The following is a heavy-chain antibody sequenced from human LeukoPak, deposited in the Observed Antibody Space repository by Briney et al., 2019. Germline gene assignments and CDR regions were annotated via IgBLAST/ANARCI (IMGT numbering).Heavy chain of an antibody. J-gene: IGHJ4*02. CDR2: ISGSGGST. CDR3: AKVYGSGSGPFGY. D-gene: IGHD3-10*01. CDR1: GFTFSSYA. V-gene: IGHV3-23*01. Sequence: GGSLRLSCAASGFTFSSYAMSWVRQAPGKGLEWVSAISGSGGSTYYADSVKGRFTISRDNSKNTLYLQMNSRRAEDTAVYYCAKVYGSGSGPFGYWGQGTLVTVSS.